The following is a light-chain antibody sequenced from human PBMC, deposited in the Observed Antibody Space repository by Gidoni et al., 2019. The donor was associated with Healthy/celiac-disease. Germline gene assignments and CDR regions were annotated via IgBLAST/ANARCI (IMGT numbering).Light chain of an antibody. CDR3: QQRSNWPIT. CDR1: QSVSSY. J-gene: IGKJ5*01. CDR2: DAS. V-gene: IGKV3-11*01. Sequence: EIVLTQSPATLSLSPGERATFSCRASQSVSSYLAWYQQKPCQAPRLLIYDASNRATGIPARFSGSGSGTDFTLTISSLEPEDFAVYYCQQRSNWPITFGQGTRLEIK.